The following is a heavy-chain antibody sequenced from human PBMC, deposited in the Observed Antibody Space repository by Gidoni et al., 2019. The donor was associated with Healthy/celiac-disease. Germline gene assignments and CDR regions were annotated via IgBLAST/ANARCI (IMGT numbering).Heavy chain of an antibody. J-gene: IGHJ6*03. Sequence: QVQLQQWGAGLLKHSETLSLTCAVYGGSFSGYYWSWIRQPPGKGLECIGEINHSGSTNYNPSLKSRVTISVDTSKNQFSLKLSSVTAADTAVYYCARGVAARRLPSSYYYYYMDVWGKGTTVTVSS. CDR3: ARGVAARRLPSSYYYYYMDV. V-gene: IGHV4-34*01. CDR1: GGSFSGYY. D-gene: IGHD6-6*01. CDR2: INHSGST.